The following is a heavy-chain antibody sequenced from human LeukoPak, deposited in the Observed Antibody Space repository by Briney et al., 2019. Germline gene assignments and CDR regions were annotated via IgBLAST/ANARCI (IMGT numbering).Heavy chain of an antibody. V-gene: IGHV5-51*01. CDR3: ARRGTYTYNQWFDP. CDR2: IFPGDSDT. Sequence: GESLKISCEGSGYSFATYWIGWGRQMPGKGLEWVGIIFPGDSDTRYSPSFQGQVTISADKSINTAYLQWSSLQASDTAIYYCARRGTYTYNQWFDPWGQGTLVTVSS. D-gene: IGHD5-18*01. CDR1: GYSFATYW. J-gene: IGHJ5*02.